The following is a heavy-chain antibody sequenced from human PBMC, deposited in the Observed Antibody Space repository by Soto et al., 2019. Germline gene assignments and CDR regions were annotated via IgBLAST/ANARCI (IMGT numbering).Heavy chain of an antibody. CDR2: VDSAGSGT. V-gene: IGHV3-74*01. J-gene: IGHJ4*02. CDR3: ATVFEH. Sequence: VPLVESGGGSVQPGGSLRLSCAASGFPFTGYWMHWVRQVPGKGPVRVARVDSAGSGTSYADSVKGRFTISRDNAKNTVSLQMDSLRVEDTAVYYCATVFEHWGQGIPVTVSS. CDR1: GFPFTGYW.